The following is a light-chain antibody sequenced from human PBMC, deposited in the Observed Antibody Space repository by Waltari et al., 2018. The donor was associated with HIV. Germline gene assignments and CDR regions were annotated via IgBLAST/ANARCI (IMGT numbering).Light chain of an antibody. V-gene: IGKV1-9*01. J-gene: IGKJ5*01. Sequence: IQLTQSPSLLSASVRDRVTITCRASQDISSYLAWYQQKPGEAPKLLIYAASTLQSGVPSRFSGRGSGTEFTLTINSLQPEDFATYFCQHLNSFPITFGQGTRLEIK. CDR2: AAS. CDR3: QHLNSFPIT. CDR1: QDISSY.